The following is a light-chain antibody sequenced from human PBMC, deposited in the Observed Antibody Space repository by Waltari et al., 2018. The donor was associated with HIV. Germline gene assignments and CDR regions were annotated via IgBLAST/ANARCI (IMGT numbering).Light chain of an antibody. CDR3: SSYRSSNTWV. Sequence: QSALTQPASVSGSPGPSITISCTGTSSDFGCYNYVSWYQQRPAQAPKLMLYEVSGRSSGVSSRFSGSKSGNTASLTISGLQAEDEADYYCSSYRSSNTWVFGGGTKVTVL. J-gene: IGLJ2*01. CDR2: EVS. V-gene: IGLV2-14*01. CDR1: SSDFGCYNY.